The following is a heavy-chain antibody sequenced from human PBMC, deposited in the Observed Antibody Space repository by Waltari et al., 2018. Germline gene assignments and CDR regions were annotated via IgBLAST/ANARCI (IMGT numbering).Heavy chain of an antibody. CDR3: ARAPDSSGYQPYFDY. Sequence: QVQLQESGPGLVKPSETLSLTCTVSGYSISSGYYWGWIRQPPGKGLEWIGSIYHSGSTYYNPSLKSRVTISVDTSKNQFSLKLSSVTAADTAVYYCARAPDSSGYQPYFDYWGQGTLVTVSS. V-gene: IGHV4-38-2*02. CDR1: GYSISSGYY. D-gene: IGHD3-22*01. J-gene: IGHJ4*02. CDR2: IYHSGST.